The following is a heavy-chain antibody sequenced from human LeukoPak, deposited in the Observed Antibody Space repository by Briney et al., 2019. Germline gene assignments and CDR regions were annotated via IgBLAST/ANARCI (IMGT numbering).Heavy chain of an antibody. D-gene: IGHD3-22*01. CDR2: ISGSGGGT. Sequence: PGGSLRLSCAASGFTFSSYGMHWVRQAPGKGLEWVSAISGSGGGTYYADSVKGRFTISRDNSKNTLYLQMNSLRAEDTAVYYCAKGSGYYPEYFQHWGQGTLVTVSS. V-gene: IGHV3-23*01. CDR1: GFTFSSYG. J-gene: IGHJ1*01. CDR3: AKGSGYYPEYFQH.